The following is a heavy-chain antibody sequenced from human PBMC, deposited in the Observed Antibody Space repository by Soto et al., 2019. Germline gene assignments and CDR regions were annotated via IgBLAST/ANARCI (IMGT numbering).Heavy chain of an antibody. Sequence: ASVKVSCKASGYTFTSYGISWVRQAPGQGLEWMGWISAYNGNTNYAQKLQGRVTMTTDTSTSTAYMELRSLRSDDTAVYYCARGRVFGGSGSYLLDYWGQGTLVTVSS. J-gene: IGHJ4*02. CDR2: ISAYNGNT. CDR1: GYTFTSYG. CDR3: ARGRVFGGSGSYLLDY. D-gene: IGHD3-10*01. V-gene: IGHV1-18*01.